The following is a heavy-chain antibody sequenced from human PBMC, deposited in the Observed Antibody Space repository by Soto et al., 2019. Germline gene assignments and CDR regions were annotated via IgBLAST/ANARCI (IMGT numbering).Heavy chain of an antibody. CDR1: GYSFTSYW. J-gene: IGHJ4*02. CDR2: IFPADSDT. Sequence: GESLKISCKGSGYSFTSYWIGWVRQMPGKGLEWMGIIFPADSDTRYSPSFRGQVTFSADKSITTAYLQWSSLKASDTAMYYCARLGPDYDYDSSGFYYWGQGTPVTVSS. V-gene: IGHV5-51*01. CDR3: ARLGPDYDYDSSGFYY. D-gene: IGHD3-22*01.